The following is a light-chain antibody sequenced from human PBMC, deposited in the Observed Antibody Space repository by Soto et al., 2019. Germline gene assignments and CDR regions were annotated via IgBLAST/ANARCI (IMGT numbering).Light chain of an antibody. J-gene: IGKJ3*01. CDR2: GAS. Sequence: EIVLTQSPGTLSLSPGERATLSCRASQSVSSSYLAWYQQKPGQAPRLLIYGASSRATGIPGRFSGSGSGTDFSLTISRLEPEDFAVYYGQQYGRSPFTFGPGTKVYIK. V-gene: IGKV3-20*01. CDR3: QQYGRSPFT. CDR1: QSVSSSY.